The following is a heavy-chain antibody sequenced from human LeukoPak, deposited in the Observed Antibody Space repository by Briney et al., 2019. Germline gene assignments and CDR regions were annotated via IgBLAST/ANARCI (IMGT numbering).Heavy chain of an antibody. CDR2: ISSDGIST. CDR3: ARGRLRQDY. D-gene: IGHD4-17*01. J-gene: IGHJ4*02. V-gene: IGHV3-74*01. Sequence: PGGSLRLSCEASGFTFSSYWMHWVRQAPGKGLVWVSRISSDGISTSYADSVKGRFSISRDNGKNTLYLQMNSLRVEDTAVYYCARGRLRQDYWGQGTLVTVSS. CDR1: GFTFSSYW.